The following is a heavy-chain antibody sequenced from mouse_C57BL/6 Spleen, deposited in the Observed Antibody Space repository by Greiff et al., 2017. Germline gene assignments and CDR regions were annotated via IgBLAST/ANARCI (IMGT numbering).Heavy chain of an antibody. J-gene: IGHJ4*01. V-gene: IGHV5-9-1*02. D-gene: IGHD4-1*01. CDR3: TRLGFPYWYAMDY. CDR2: ISSGGDYI. CDR1: GFTFSSYA. Sequence: EVKLMESGEGLVKPGGSLKLSCAASGFTFSSYAMSWVRQTPEKRLEWVAYISSGGDYIYYADTVKGRFTISRDNARNTLYLQMSSLKSEDTAMYYCTRLGFPYWYAMDYWGQGTSVTVSS.